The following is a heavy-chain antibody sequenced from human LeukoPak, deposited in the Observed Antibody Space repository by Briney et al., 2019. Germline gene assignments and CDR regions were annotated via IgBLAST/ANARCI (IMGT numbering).Heavy chain of an antibody. Sequence: SENLSLTRTVSGGSISSYYWSWIRQPAGKGLEWIGRIYTSGSTNYNPSLKSRVTMSVDTSKNQFSLKLSSVTAADTAVYYCARGYYYGSGSQKAIDYWGQGTLVTVSS. J-gene: IGHJ4*02. CDR2: IYTSGST. CDR1: GGSISSYY. V-gene: IGHV4-4*07. D-gene: IGHD3-10*01. CDR3: ARGYYYGSGSQKAIDY.